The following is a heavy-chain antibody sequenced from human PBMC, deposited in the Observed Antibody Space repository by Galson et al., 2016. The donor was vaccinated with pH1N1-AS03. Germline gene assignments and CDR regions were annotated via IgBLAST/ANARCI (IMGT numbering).Heavy chain of an antibody. CDR2: INTEGSST. CDR3: ARGGDDYIWGSYSGDY. Sequence: SLRLSCAASGFPFSTYWMHWVRQVPGKGPVWISRINTEGSSTDYADSVKGRFTISRDNAKEMVYLQMNRLRADDTAVYYCARGGDDYIWGSYSGDYWGQGILVTVSS. D-gene: IGHD3-16*01. J-gene: IGHJ4*02. V-gene: IGHV3-74*01. CDR1: GFPFSTYW.